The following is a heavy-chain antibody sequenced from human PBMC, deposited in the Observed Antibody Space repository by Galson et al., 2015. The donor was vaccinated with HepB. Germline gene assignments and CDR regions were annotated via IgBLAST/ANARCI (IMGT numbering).Heavy chain of an antibody. D-gene: IGHD6-19*01. CDR2: VSRSENT. Sequence: LSLTCTMSGGSISDYYCGWIRQSPGKELEWIGYVSRSENTKYNPSLKSRVTMALDTSKNQFSLRLTSVTAADTAVYYCVTGRGWLVDYWGQGTFVTVSS. J-gene: IGHJ4*02. V-gene: IGHV4-59*01. CDR3: VTGRGWLVDY. CDR1: GGSISDYY.